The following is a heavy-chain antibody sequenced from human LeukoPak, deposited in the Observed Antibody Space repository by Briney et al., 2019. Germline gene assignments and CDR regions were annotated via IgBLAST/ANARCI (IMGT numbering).Heavy chain of an antibody. J-gene: IGHJ4*02. D-gene: IGHD3-9*01. CDR2: VWYDGSDK. CDR1: GFTFSNYD. V-gene: IGHV3-33*01. Sequence: GGSLRLSCEASGFTFSNYDMHWVRQAPGKGLEWLAIVWYDGSDKYYADSVKGRFTVSRDNSKNTLYLQMNSLRADDTAVYYCARDLNREDFDYWGQGTLAAVSS. CDR3: ARDLNREDFDY.